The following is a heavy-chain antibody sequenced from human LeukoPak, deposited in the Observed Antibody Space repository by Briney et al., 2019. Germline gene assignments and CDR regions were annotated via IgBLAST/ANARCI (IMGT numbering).Heavy chain of an antibody. CDR3: ARVDLSYYGSGSHDY. J-gene: IGHJ4*02. Sequence: GGSLRLSCAASRFTFSDYYMSWIRQAPGKGLEWVSYISSSGSTIYYADSVKGRFTISRDNAKNSLYLQMNSLRAEDTAVYYCARVDLSYYGSGSHDYWGQGTLVTVSS. CDR2: ISSSGSTI. CDR1: RFTFSDYY. V-gene: IGHV3-11*04. D-gene: IGHD3-10*01.